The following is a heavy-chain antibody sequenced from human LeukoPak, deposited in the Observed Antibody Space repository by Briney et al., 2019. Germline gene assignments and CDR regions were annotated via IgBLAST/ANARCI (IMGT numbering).Heavy chain of an antibody. CDR2: ISGSGGST. V-gene: IGHV3-23*01. CDR1: GFTFDDYA. J-gene: IGHJ4*02. D-gene: IGHD3-22*01. CDR3: AKAFTMIVVGTFDY. Sequence: GGSLRLSCAASGFTFDDYAMSWVRQAPGKGLEWVSAISGSGGSTYYADSVKGRFTISRDNSKNALYLQMNSLRAEDTAVYYCAKAFTMIVVGTFDYWGQGTLVTVSS.